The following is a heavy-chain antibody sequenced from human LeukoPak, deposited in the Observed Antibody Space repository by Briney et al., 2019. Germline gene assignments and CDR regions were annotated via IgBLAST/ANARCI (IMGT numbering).Heavy chain of an antibody. CDR1: GFTFSSYS. Sequence: GGSLGLSCAASGFTFSSYSMNWVRQAPGKGLEWVSSISSSSSYIYYADSVKGRFTISRDNAKNSLYLQMNSLRAEDTAVYYCARDGDYDSSHFDYWGQGTLVTVSS. CDR2: ISSSSSYI. D-gene: IGHD3-22*01. J-gene: IGHJ4*02. CDR3: ARDGDYDSSHFDY. V-gene: IGHV3-21*01.